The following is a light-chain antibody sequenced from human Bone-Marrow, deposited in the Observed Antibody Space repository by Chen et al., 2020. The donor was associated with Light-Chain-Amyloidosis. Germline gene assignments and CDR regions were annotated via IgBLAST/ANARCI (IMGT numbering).Light chain of an antibody. V-gene: IGLV3-25*03. CDR2: RDT. Sequence: SYELTQPPSVSVSPGQTARITCSGDDLPTKYAYWYQQKPGQAPVLVIHRDTERPSGISERFSGSRSGTTATLTISGGQAEDESDYHCQSADSSVTYEVIFGGGTKLTVL. CDR1: DLPTKY. J-gene: IGLJ2*01. CDR3: QSADSSVTYEVI.